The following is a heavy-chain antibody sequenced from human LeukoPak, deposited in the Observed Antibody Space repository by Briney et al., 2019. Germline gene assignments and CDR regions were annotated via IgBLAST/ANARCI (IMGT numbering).Heavy chain of an antibody. CDR1: GFTFSDYF. V-gene: IGHV3-11*04. CDR2: ISSSGSPI. D-gene: IGHD2-8*01. J-gene: IGHJ4*02. CDR3: ARLRGNKYGVFDI. Sequence: GGSLRLSCAASGFTFSDYFMSWIRQAPGRGLEWVSYISSSGSPISYTDSVKGRFTISRDNAKNSLYLQMNSLRAEDTAVYYCARLRGNKYGVFDIWGQGILATVSS.